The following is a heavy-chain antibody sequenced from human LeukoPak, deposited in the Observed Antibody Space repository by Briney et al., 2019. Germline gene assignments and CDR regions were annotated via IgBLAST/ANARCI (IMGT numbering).Heavy chain of an antibody. J-gene: IGHJ4*02. CDR2: TWYDGSNQ. CDR1: GLTFSNYG. Sequence: PGGSLRLSCAPSGLTFSNYGMHWVRQAPGKGLEWVAVTWYDGSNQYYGDSVKGRFTISRDNSKNTLYLQMNSLRAEDAAVYYCARDLTAMVRGDAADYWGQGTLVTVSS. D-gene: IGHD3-10*01. CDR3: ARDLTAMVRGDAADY. V-gene: IGHV3-33*01.